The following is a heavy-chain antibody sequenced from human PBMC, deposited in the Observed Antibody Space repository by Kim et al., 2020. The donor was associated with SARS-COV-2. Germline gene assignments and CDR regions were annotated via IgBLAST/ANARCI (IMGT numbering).Heavy chain of an antibody. CDR3: AKAARDSSSPRRGYFDY. D-gene: IGHD6-6*01. CDR2: ISWNSGSI. CDR1: GFTFDDYA. Sequence: GGSLRLSCAASGFTFDDYAMHWVRQAPGKGLEWVSGISWNSGSIGYADSVKGRFTISRDNAKNSLYLQMNSLRAEDTALYYCAKAARDSSSPRRGYFDYWGQGTLVTVSS. V-gene: IGHV3-9*01. J-gene: IGHJ4*02.